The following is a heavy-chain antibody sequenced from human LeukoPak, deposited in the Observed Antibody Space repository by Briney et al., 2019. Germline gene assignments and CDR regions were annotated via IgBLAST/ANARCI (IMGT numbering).Heavy chain of an antibody. J-gene: IGHJ5*02. Sequence: ASVKVSFKASGYTFTGYYMHWVRQAPGQGLEWMGWINPNSGGTNYAQKFQGRVTMTRDTSISTAYMELSRLRSDDTAVYYCARCAYGSGSPTENWFDPWGQGTLVTVSS. CDR2: INPNSGGT. D-gene: IGHD3-10*01. CDR3: ARCAYGSGSPTENWFDP. V-gene: IGHV1-2*02. CDR1: GYTFTGYY.